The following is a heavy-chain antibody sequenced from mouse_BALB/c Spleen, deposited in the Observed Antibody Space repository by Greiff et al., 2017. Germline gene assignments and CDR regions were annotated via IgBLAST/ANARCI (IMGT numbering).Heavy chain of an antibody. Sequence: VMLVESGAELARPGASVKLSCKASGYTFTSYWMQWVKQRPGQGLEWIGAIYPGDGDTRYTQKFKGKATLTADKSSSTAYMQLSSLASEDSAVYYCARDDGAPDYWGQGTTLTVSS. CDR1: GYTFTSYW. V-gene: IGHV1-87*01. CDR3: ARDDGAPDY. CDR2: IYPGDGDT. D-gene: IGHD2-3*01. J-gene: IGHJ2*01.